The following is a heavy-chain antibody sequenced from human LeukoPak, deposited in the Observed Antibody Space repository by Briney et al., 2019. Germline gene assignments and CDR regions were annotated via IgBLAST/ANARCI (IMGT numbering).Heavy chain of an antibody. D-gene: IGHD5-18*01. CDR1: GGSFSGYY. Sequence: SETLSLTCAVYGGSFSGYYWSWIRQPPGKGLEWIGEINHSGSTNYNPSLKSRVTISVDTSKNQFSLKLSSVTAADTAVYYCARAVDTANWFDPWGQGTLVTVSS. V-gene: IGHV4-34*01. J-gene: IGHJ5*02. CDR3: ARAVDTANWFDP. CDR2: INHSGST.